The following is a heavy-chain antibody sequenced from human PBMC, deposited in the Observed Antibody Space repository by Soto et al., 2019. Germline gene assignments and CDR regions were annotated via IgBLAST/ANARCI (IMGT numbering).Heavy chain of an antibody. CDR3: ARGSGSYCGY. J-gene: IGHJ4*02. D-gene: IGHD1-26*01. Sequence: QVQLVESGGGVVQPGRSLRLSCAASGFTFSSYAMHWVRQAPGKGLEWVAVISYDGSNKYYADSVKGRFTISRDNSKNTLYLQMNSLRAEDTAVYYCARGSGSYCGYWGQGTLVTVSS. CDR1: GFTFSSYA. CDR2: ISYDGSNK. V-gene: IGHV3-30-3*01.